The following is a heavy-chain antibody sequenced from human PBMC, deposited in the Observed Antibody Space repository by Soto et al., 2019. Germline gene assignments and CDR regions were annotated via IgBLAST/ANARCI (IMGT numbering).Heavy chain of an antibody. CDR2: FDPEDGET. J-gene: IGHJ4*02. Sequence: ASVKVSCKVSGYTLTELSMHWVRQAPGKGLEWMGGFDPEDGETIYAQKFQGRVTMTEDTSTDTAYMELSSLRSEDTAVYYCATADWNYGSYYFDYWGQGTLVTVSS. CDR3: ATADWNYGSYYFDY. V-gene: IGHV1-24*01. CDR1: GYTLTELS. D-gene: IGHD1-7*01.